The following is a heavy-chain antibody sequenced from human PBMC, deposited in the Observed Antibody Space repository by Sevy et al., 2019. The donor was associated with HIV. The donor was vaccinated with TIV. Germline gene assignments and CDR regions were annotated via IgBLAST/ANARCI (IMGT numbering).Heavy chain of an antibody. D-gene: IGHD3-10*01. V-gene: IGHV3-23*01. Sequence: GSLRLSCAASGFTFGNYPMTWVRQAPRKGLEWVSGISGGGDSTYYADSVKGRFTISRDNSKNTLYLQMNSLRAEDTAVYYCAKGVPGPFDPWGQGTLVTVSS. J-gene: IGHJ5*02. CDR1: GFTFGNYP. CDR2: ISGGGDST. CDR3: AKGVPGPFDP.